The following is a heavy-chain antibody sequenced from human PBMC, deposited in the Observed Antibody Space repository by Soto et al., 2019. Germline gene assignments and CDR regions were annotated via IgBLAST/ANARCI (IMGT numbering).Heavy chain of an antibody. Sequence: EVQLVESGGGLVQPGGSLRLSCAGSGFTFSNYWMHCVRQAPGKGLEWCSRIDDDGPTDYADSVRGRFTISRDNAENTLYLQMNSLRPEDTAVYYCVRDSHGDYWGQGTLVTVSS. CDR2: IDDDGPT. CDR1: GFTFSNYW. J-gene: IGHJ4*02. V-gene: IGHV3-74*01. CDR3: VRDSHGDY.